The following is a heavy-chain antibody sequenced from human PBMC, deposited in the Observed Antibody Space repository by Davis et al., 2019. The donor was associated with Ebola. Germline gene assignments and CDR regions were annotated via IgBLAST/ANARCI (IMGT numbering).Heavy chain of an antibody. Sequence: GESLKISCAASGFTFDDYAMHWVRQAPGKGLEWVSLFSGDGGSTYYADSVKGRFTISRDNSKNSLYLQMNSLRTEDTALYYCASGSYYNAFDIWGQGTMVTVSS. CDR2: FSGDGGST. D-gene: IGHD1-26*01. CDR3: ASGSYYNAFDI. CDR1: GFTFDDYA. J-gene: IGHJ3*02. V-gene: IGHV3-43*02.